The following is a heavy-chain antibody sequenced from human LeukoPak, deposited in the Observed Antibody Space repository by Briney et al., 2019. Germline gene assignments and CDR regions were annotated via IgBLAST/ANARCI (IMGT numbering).Heavy chain of an antibody. Sequence: SETLSLTCTVSGGSISSSSYYWGWIRQPPGKGLEWIGSIYYSGSTYYNPSLKSRVTISVDTSKNQFSLKLSSVTAADTAVYYCARGEGWELQGWFDPWGQGTPVTVSS. D-gene: IGHD1-26*01. CDR1: GGSISSSSYY. J-gene: IGHJ5*02. CDR3: ARGEGWELQGWFDP. CDR2: IYYSGST. V-gene: IGHV4-39*07.